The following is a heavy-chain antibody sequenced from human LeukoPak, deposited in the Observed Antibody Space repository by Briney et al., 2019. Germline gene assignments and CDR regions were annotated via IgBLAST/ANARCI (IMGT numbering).Heavy chain of an antibody. CDR1: GGSISSYY. V-gene: IGHV4-59*01. CDR2: VQYTGST. J-gene: IGHJ4*02. CDR3: ARVERNWSGYYAKVYYFDY. D-gene: IGHD3-3*01. Sequence: SETLSLTCTVSGGSISSYYWSWIRQPPGKGLEWIASVQYTGSTTYNPSLRSRLTISADTSTSQVSLQLTSVTTADTAVYYCARVERNWSGYYAKVYYFDYWGQGTLVTVSS.